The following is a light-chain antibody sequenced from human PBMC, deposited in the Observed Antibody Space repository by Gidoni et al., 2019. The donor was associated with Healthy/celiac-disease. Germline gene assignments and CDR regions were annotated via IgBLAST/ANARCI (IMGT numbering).Light chain of an antibody. CDR1: QSISSY. J-gene: IGKJ4*01. V-gene: IGKV1-39*01. CDR3: QQSYSNLLT. CDR2: AAS. Sequence: DIQMTQSPSSLSASVGDRVTITCRASQSISSYLNWYQQKPGKAPKLLIYAASSLKSGVPSRFSGSGSGTDFTLTISSLQPEDFATYYCQQSYSNLLTFGGGTKVEIK.